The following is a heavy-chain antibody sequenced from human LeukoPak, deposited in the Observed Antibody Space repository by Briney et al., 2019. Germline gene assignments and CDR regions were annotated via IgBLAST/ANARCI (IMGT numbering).Heavy chain of an antibody. J-gene: IGHJ6*02. CDR2: IIPISGTA. CDR3: ASIEYYDILTGYSRPYYYYGMDV. V-gene: IGHV1-69*01. CDR1: GGTFSSYA. Sequence: SVKVSFKASGGTFSSYAISWVRQAPGQGLEWMGGIIPISGTANYAQKFQGRVTITADESTSTAYMELSSLRSEDTAVYYCASIEYYDILTGYSRPYYYYGMDVWGQGTTVTVSS. D-gene: IGHD3-9*01.